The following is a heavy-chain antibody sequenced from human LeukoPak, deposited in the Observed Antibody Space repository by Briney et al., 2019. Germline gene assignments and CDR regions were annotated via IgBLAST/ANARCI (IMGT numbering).Heavy chain of an antibody. CDR2: IYHSGST. CDR1: GYSISSGYY. CDR3: ARWGGLIDY. V-gene: IGHV4-38-2*02. D-gene: IGHD3-10*01. J-gene: IGHJ4*02. Sequence: SETLSLTCTVSGYSISSGYYWGWIRQPPGKGLEWIGSIYHSGSTYYNPSLKSRVTISVDTSKNQFSLKLSSVTAADTAVYYCARWGGLIDYWGQGTLVTVSS.